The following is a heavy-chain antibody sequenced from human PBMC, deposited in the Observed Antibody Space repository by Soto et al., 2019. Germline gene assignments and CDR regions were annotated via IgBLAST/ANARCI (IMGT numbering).Heavy chain of an antibody. CDR1: GGSISSSSIY. CDR3: ARRPQNYGVDV. CDR2: IYHTGST. V-gene: IGHV4-39*01. Sequence: QLQLQESGPGLVKPSETLSLTCAVSGGSISSSSIYWDWIRQPPGKGLEWIGNIYHTGSTNYSPSLKTRVTISVDTSKNLFSLRLSSVTAADTAVYYCARRPQNYGVDVWGQGTTVTDSS. J-gene: IGHJ6*02.